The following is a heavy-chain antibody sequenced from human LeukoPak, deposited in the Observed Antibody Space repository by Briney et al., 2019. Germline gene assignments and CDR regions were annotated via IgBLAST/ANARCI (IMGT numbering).Heavy chain of an antibody. CDR2: INTNSGGT. J-gene: IGHJ5*02. CDR3: ARDAYYDFWMGFDP. V-gene: IGHV1-2*02. D-gene: IGHD3-3*01. Sequence: ASVKVSCKASGYTFTGYYMHWVSQAPGQGFGWMRWINTNSGGTNYAQKFQGRFTMTRDTSISTAYMELSRLRSDDTAVYYCARDAYYDFWMGFDPWGQGTLVTVSS. CDR1: GYTFTGYY.